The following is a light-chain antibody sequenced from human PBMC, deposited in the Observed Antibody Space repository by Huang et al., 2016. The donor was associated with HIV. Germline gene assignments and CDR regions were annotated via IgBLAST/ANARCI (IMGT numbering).Light chain of an antibody. V-gene: IGKV3-20*01. J-gene: IGKJ1*01. CDR1: QSVSRSY. CDR3: QQYGSSSWT. CDR2: GAS. Sequence: IVLTQSPGTLSLSPGERATLSCRASQSVSRSYLAWYQQNPGQAPRRLIHGASTRAPGIPDRFSGSVSGTDFTLTISRLEPEDFAVYYCQQYGSSSWTFGQGTKVEIK.